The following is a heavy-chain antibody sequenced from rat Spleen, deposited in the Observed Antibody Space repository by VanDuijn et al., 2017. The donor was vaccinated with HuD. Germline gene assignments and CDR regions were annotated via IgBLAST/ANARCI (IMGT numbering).Heavy chain of an antibody. CDR3: ARRHYGYTDYFDY. J-gene: IGHJ2*01. D-gene: IGHD1-9*01. CDR2: IIYDDSRT. Sequence: EVRLVESGGGLVQPGRSLKLSCAASGFTFSDYNMAWVRQTPKKGLEWVATIIYDDSRTYYRDSVKGRFTISRDNAKSTLYLQMDSLRSEDTATYYCARRHYGYTDYFDYWGQGVMVTVSS. V-gene: IGHV5S10*01. CDR1: GFTFSDYN.